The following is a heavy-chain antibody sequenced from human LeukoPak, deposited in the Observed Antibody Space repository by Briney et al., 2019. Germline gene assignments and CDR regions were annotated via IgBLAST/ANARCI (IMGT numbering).Heavy chain of an antibody. Sequence: GGSLRLSCAASGFTFRSYWMHWVRQAPGKGLVWVSRINSDGSSTSYADSVKGRFTISRDNAKNTLYLQMNSLRAEGTAVYYCARHSAAGTGDYWGQGTLVTVSS. CDR3: ARHSAAGTGDY. V-gene: IGHV3-74*01. J-gene: IGHJ4*02. CDR2: INSDGSST. CDR1: GFTFRSYW. D-gene: IGHD6-13*01.